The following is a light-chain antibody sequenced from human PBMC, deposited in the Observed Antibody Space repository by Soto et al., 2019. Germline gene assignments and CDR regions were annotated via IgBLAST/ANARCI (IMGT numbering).Light chain of an antibody. Sequence: EMVVTQSPATLSVSPGERVTLCCWTSQDVSSKLAWYQQKPGQPPSLLIYDASTRATGTPARFSGSGSGTEFTLAVSSLQSEDYALYFCQQYIRWPLTFGGGTKVEIK. CDR3: QQYIRWPLT. V-gene: IGKV3D-15*01. CDR1: QDVSSK. CDR2: DAS. J-gene: IGKJ4*01.